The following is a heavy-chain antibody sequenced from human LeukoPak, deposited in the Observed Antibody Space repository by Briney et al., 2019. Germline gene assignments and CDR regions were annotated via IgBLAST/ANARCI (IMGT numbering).Heavy chain of an antibody. CDR2: INTNTGNP. CDR3: ARDRYSSGWYASGGMDV. Sequence: ASVKVSCKASGYTFTSYAMNWVRQAPGQGLEWMGWINTNTGNPTYDQGFTGRFVFSLDTSVSTAYLQISSLKAEDTAVYYCARDRYSSGWYASGGMDVWGQGTTVTVSS. D-gene: IGHD6-19*01. CDR1: GYTFTSYA. J-gene: IGHJ6*02. V-gene: IGHV7-4-1*02.